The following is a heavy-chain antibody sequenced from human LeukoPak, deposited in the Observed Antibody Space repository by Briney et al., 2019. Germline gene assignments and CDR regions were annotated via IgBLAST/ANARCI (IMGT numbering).Heavy chain of an antibody. CDR3: ARDNSVGDVAWWFDP. J-gene: IGHJ5*02. D-gene: IGHD1-26*01. Sequence: GASVRVSCKASGYTFTSYHIHWVRQAPGQGLEWLGLINPSGSSTLYAQKFQGRVTMTRDMSTTTNYMELSSLRSEDTSVYYCARDNSVGDVAWWFDPWGQGTLVTVSS. V-gene: IGHV1-46*01. CDR2: INPSGSST. CDR1: GYTFTSYH.